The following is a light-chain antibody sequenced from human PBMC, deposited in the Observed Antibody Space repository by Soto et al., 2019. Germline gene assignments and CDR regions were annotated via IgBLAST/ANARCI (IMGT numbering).Light chain of an antibody. CDR2: RAS. CDR3: QQYDRASWT. V-gene: IGKV1-5*03. CDR1: QSISSW. Sequence: DIQMTQSPSTLSASVGDRVIITCRASQSISSWLAWSQQKPGKAPNLLIYRASTLKSGIPSRFSGSGSGTEFTLTISSLQPDDFATYYCQQYDRASWTFDQGTKVEIK. J-gene: IGKJ1*01.